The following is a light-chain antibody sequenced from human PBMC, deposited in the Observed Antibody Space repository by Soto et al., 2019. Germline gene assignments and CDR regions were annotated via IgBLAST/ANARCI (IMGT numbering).Light chain of an antibody. J-gene: IGLJ2*01. Sequence: SYELTQPPSVSVSPGQTATITCSGDKLGDKYACWYQQKPGQPPVLVIYQDTKRPSGIPERISGSNSGNTATLTISGTQAMDEADYYCQAWDSSTVVFGGGTKVTVL. V-gene: IGLV3-1*01. CDR3: QAWDSSTVV. CDR1: KLGDKY. CDR2: QDT.